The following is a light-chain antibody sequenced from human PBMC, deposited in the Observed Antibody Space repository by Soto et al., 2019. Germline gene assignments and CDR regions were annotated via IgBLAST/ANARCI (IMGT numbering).Light chain of an antibody. CDR2: EVI. CDR3: NSYTTSNTFV. J-gene: IGLJ1*01. V-gene: IGLV2-14*01. CDR1: SSDIGGYNY. Sequence: QSALTQPASVSGSPGQSITISCTGGSSDIGGYNYVSWFQQHPGKAPKLMIYEVINRPSGVSDRFSGSKSGNTASLTISGLQSEDEADYYCNSYTTSNTFVFGSGTKVTVL.